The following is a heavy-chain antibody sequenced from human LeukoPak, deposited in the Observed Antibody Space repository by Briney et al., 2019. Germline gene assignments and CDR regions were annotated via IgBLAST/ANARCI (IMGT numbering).Heavy chain of an antibody. CDR1: GFTFSTYT. V-gene: IGHV3-21*04. J-gene: IGHJ6*02. D-gene: IGHD2-2*01. Sequence: GGSLRLSCAASGFTFSTYTMNWVRQAPGKGLEWVSSISSSSSYIYYADSVKGRFTISRDNAKNSLYLQMNSLRAEDTAVYYCAREDIVVVPARVAYYYYGMDVWGQGTTVTVSS. CDR3: AREDIVVVPARVAYYYYGMDV. CDR2: ISSSSSYI.